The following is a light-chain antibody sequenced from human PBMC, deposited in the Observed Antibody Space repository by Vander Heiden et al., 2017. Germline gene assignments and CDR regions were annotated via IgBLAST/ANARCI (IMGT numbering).Light chain of an antibody. CDR3: QQYNNWPRT. CDR1: QSVSSR. Sequence: EIVMTQSPATLSLSPGERATLSCRACQSVSSRLAWYQQKPGQDHRLLIYDASSMATGIPARFSGSGSGTEFALSISSLQSEDFAVYYCQQYNNWPRTFGQGTKVEIK. CDR2: DAS. J-gene: IGKJ1*01. V-gene: IGKV3-15*01.